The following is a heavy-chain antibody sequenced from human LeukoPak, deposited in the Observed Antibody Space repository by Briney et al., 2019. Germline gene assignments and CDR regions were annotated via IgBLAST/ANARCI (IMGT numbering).Heavy chain of an antibody. CDR2: IKETGSER. CDR3: ARVPYGDSVQY. J-gene: IGHJ4*02. CDR1: GFTFSSFW. V-gene: IGHV3-7*04. D-gene: IGHD3-10*01. Sequence: GGSLRLSCATSGFTFSSFWMSWVRQAPGKGLESVASIKETGSERCYVDSVKGRFTISRDTANNSLYLQMNSLRVEDTAVYYCARVPYGDSVQYWGQGTLVTVSP.